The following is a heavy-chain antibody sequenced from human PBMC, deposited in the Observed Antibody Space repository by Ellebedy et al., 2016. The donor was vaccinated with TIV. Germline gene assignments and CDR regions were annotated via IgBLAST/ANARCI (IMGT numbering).Heavy chain of an antibody. CDR1: GYTFTSYG. J-gene: IGHJ4*02. CDR2: ISAYNGNT. D-gene: IGHD5-12*01. CDR3: ARVMVGYSGYGANIYYFDY. Sequence: AVSVKVSCKASGYTFTSYGISWVRQAPGQGLEWMGWISAYNGNTKYAQKLQGRVTMTTNTSTNTAYMELRRLRSDDTAVYYCARVMVGYSGYGANIYYFDYWGQGTLVTVSS. V-gene: IGHV1-18*01.